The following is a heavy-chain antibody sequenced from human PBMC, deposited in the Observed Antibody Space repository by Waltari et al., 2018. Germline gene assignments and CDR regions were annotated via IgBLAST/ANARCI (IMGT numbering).Heavy chain of an antibody. CDR3: EWSGSYYDAFDI. CDR2: ISGSGGST. J-gene: IGHJ3*02. D-gene: IGHD1-26*01. CDR1: GFTFSSSA. Sequence: EVQLLESGGGLVQHGGSLRLSCAASGFTFSSSAMSWVRQAPGKGLEWVSAISGSGGSTYYADSVKGRFTISRDNSKNTLYLQMNSLRAEDTAVYYCEWSGSYYDAFDIWGQGTMVTVSS. V-gene: IGHV3-23*01.